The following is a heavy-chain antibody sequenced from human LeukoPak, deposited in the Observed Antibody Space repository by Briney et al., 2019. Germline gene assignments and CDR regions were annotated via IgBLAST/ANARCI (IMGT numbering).Heavy chain of an antibody. Sequence: GGSLRLSCTASGFTFGDYAMSWVRQAPGKGLEWVGFIRSKAYGGTTEYAASVKGRFTISRDDSKSIAYLQMNSLKTEDTAVYYCTSRVYYDFWSGSRDAFDIWGQGTMVTVSS. D-gene: IGHD3-3*01. CDR3: TSRVYYDFWSGSRDAFDI. CDR1: GFTFGDYA. V-gene: IGHV3-49*04. CDR2: IRSKAYGGTT. J-gene: IGHJ3*02.